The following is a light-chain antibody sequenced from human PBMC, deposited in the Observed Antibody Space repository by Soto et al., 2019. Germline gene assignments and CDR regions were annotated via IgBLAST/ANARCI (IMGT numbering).Light chain of an antibody. Sequence: DIVMTQSPDSLAVSLGERATINCKSSQSVLYSSNNKNYLAWYQQKPGQPPKLLIYWASTRESGVPDRFSGSGSGTDFTLTISSLQAEDVAVYDCQQYYCTPLYTFGQGTKLEIK. V-gene: IGKV4-1*01. CDR1: QSVLYSSNNKNY. CDR3: QQYYCTPLYT. J-gene: IGKJ2*01. CDR2: WAS.